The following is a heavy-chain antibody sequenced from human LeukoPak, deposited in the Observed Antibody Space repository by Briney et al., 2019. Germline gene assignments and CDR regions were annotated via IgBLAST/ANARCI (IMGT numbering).Heavy chain of an antibody. D-gene: IGHD3-22*01. CDR3: ASPNIPSYYDSRGYDVFDV. Sequence: GESLKISCKGSGYRFSAYWIAWVRQMPGKGPEWMGIIYPDDSDTRYSPSFQGQVTISADKSVSTAYLQWRSLKASDTAMYYCASPNIPSYYDSRGYDVFDVWAQGTMFTVSS. CDR2: IYPDDSDT. J-gene: IGHJ3*01. V-gene: IGHV5-51*01. CDR1: GYRFSAYW.